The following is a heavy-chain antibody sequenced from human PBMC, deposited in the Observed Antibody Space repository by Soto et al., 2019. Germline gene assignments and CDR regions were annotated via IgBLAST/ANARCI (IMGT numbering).Heavy chain of an antibody. Sequence: EVQLLESGGGLVQPGGSLRLSCSTSGFTFNTYAMNWVRQAPGKGLEWVSALSGSGGTTYYTDSVRGRFTISRDNSKTTLFLQMNSLRAEDTALYYCAKQRAGYGSGSDTYYFDFWGQGTLVTVSS. V-gene: IGHV3-23*01. J-gene: IGHJ4*02. CDR3: AKQRAGYGSGSDTYYFDF. CDR2: LSGSGGTT. CDR1: GFTFNTYA. D-gene: IGHD3-10*01.